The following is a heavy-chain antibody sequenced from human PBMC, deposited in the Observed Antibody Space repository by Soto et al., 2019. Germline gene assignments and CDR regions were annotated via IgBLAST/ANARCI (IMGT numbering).Heavy chain of an antibody. D-gene: IGHD5-12*01. CDR3: ARGYGDSDY. CDR2: ISSSGSDT. CDR1: GFTFSDYY. V-gene: IGHV3-11*06. Sequence: QVQLVESGGGLVKPGGSLRLSCAASGFTFSDYYMSWIRQAPGKGLAWGSDISSSGSDTNYADSVKARFTISRDNAQNSLYLQMKSLRDGDTAVYYCARGYGDSDYWGQRTLVTVSS. J-gene: IGHJ4*02.